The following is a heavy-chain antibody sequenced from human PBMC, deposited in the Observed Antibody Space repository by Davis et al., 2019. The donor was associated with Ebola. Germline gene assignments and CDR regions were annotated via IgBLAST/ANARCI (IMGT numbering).Heavy chain of an antibody. D-gene: IGHD6-19*01. CDR3: ARDWYSSGWYNWFDP. V-gene: IGHV4-38-2*02. CDR2: IYRSGST. CDR1: GYSINSGYY. J-gene: IGHJ5*02. Sequence: SETLSLTCTVSGYSINSGYYWGWIRQPPGKGLEWIGNIYRSGSTYYNPSLKSRVTISVDTSKNQFSLKLSSVTAADTAVYYCARDWYSSGWYNWFDPWGQGTLVTVSS.